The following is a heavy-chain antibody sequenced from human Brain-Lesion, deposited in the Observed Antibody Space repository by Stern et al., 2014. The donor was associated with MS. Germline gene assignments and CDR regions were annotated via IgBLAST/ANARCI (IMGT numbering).Heavy chain of an antibody. D-gene: IGHD4-17*01. CDR2: IYASGNT. J-gene: IGHJ4*02. CDR1: GGPISSHSYY. Sequence: VQLLQSGPGLVKPSQTLSLTCTVSGGPISSHSYYWSWIRQPAGKGLEWIGRIYASGNTNYNPSLKSRVSISVDTSKTQWSLRLSSVTASDTAVYYCARDYGDLEFDLWGQGTLVTVSS. CDR3: ARDYGDLEFDL. V-gene: IGHV4-61*02.